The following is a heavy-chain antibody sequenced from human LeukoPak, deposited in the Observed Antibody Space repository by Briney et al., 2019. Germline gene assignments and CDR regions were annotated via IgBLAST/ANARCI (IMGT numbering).Heavy chain of an antibody. J-gene: IGHJ4*02. V-gene: IGHV3-48*02. CDR2: ISSSDNTI. CDR3: ARVHRGYSYGRLDY. D-gene: IGHD5-18*01. Sequence: GGSLILSCAASGFAFSDYSMNWVRQAPGKGLEWISYISSSDNTIHYADSVKGRFTISRDNAKNSLYLEMSSLRDEDTAVYYCARVHRGYSYGRLDYWGQGTLVTVSS. CDR1: GFAFSDYS.